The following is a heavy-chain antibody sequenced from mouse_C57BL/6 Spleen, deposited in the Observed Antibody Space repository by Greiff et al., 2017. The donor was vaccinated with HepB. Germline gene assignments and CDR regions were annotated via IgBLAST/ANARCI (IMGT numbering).Heavy chain of an antibody. J-gene: IGHJ4*01. Sequence: VMLVESGPGLVQPSQSLSITCTVSGFSLTSYGVHWVRQSPGKGLEWLGVIWSGGSTDYNAAFISRLSISKDNSKSQVFFKMNSLQADDTAIYYCARNWNYVNYAMDYWGQGTSVTVSS. CDR3: ARNWNYVNYAMDY. V-gene: IGHV2-2*01. D-gene: IGHD1-1*01. CDR1: GFSLTSYG. CDR2: IWSGGST.